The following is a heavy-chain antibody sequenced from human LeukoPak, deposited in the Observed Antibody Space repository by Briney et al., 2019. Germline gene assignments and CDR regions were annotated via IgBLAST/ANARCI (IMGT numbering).Heavy chain of an antibody. Sequence: SETLSLTCTVSGGSISSYYWSWIRQPPGKGLEWIGYIYHSGSTKYNPSLKSRVTISVDTSKNQFTLKLSSVTAADTAVYYCARDSGMDGGNLDYWGQGTLVTVSS. CDR3: ARDSGMDGGNLDY. J-gene: IGHJ4*02. V-gene: IGHV4-59*01. D-gene: IGHD4-23*01. CDR2: IYHSGST. CDR1: GGSISSYY.